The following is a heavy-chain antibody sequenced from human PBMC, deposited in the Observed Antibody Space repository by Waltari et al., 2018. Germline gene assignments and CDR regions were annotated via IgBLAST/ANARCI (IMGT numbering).Heavy chain of an antibody. CDR1: GYTFTDYY. V-gene: IGHV1-69-2*01. CDR3: ATAFVGATPFDY. Sequence: EVQLVQSGAEVKKPGATVKISCKGSGYTFTDYYMHWVQQGAGKGREWVGLDEPEEGEAIFAEKCQENVSITADMSTDTAYMELSSLGSEDTPVYYCATAFVGATPFDYWGQGTLVTVSS. D-gene: IGHD1-26*01. J-gene: IGHJ4*02. CDR2: DEPEEGEA.